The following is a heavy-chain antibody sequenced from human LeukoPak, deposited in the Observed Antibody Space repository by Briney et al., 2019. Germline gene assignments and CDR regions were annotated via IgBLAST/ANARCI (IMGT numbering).Heavy chain of an antibody. Sequence: SETLSLTCTVSGYSISSGYYWGWIRQPPGKGLEWIGSIYYSGSTYYNPSLKSRVTISVDTSKNQFSLKLSSVTAADTAVYYCASRDRYYYDSSGPTARDYWGQGTLVTVSS. V-gene: IGHV4-38-2*02. CDR2: IYYSGST. D-gene: IGHD3-22*01. CDR1: GYSISSGYY. J-gene: IGHJ4*02. CDR3: ASRDRYYYDSSGPTARDY.